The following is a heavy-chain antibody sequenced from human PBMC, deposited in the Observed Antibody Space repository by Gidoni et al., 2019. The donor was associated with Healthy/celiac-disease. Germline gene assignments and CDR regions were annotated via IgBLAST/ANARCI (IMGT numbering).Heavy chain of an antibody. Sequence: QVQLQESGPGLVKPSQTLSLTCTVSGCSISSGSYYWSWIRQPAGKGLEWIGRIYTSGSTNYNPSLKSRVTISVDTSKNQFSLKLSSVTAADTAVYYCTSDRSGYHYWGQGTLVTVSS. J-gene: IGHJ4*02. D-gene: IGHD3-22*01. CDR2: IYTSGST. CDR3: TSDRSGYHY. V-gene: IGHV4-61*02. CDR1: GCSISSGSYY.